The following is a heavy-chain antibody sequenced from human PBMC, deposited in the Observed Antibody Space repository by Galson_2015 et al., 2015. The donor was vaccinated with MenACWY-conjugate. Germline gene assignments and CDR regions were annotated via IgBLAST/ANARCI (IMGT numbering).Heavy chain of an antibody. CDR1: GYSFTNYW. J-gene: IGHJ6*02. D-gene: IGHD1-26*01. Sequence: QSGAEVKKPGESLKISCKGSGYSFTNYWIGWVRQMPGKGLEWMGLFNPANSETRYSPSFQGQVTISADESISTAYLQWTSLKASDIAMYYCARHPPGGRGLDVWGRGTTVTVSS. CDR3: ARHPPGGRGLDV. CDR2: FNPANSET. V-gene: IGHV5-51*01.